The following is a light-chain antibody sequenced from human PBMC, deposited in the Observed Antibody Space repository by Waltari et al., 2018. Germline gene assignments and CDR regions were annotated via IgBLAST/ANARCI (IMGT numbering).Light chain of an antibody. V-gene: IGKV3-11*01. Sequence: EIVFTQSPPPLSLSPGASATLSCRASQSIDMYLAWYQQRPGQAPRLLIYDASNRATGIPSRFSGSGSETDFSLTISSLEPEDFAVYYCQQRRNWPRTFGGGTKVEIK. J-gene: IGKJ4*02. CDR2: DAS. CDR3: QQRRNWPRT. CDR1: QSIDMY.